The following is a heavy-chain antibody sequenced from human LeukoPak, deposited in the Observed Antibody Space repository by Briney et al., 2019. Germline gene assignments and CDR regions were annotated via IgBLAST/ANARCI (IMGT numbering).Heavy chain of an antibody. V-gene: IGHV4-38-2*02. CDR3: ARDRPGTSSLDY. D-gene: IGHD6-13*01. CDR1: GYSISSGYY. J-gene: IGHJ4*02. Sequence: SETLSLTCTVSGYSISSGYYWGWIRQPPGKGLEWIGSIYHSGSTYYNPSLKSRVTISVDTSKNQFSLMLSSVTAADTAVYYCARDRPGTSSLDYWGQGTLVTVSS. CDR2: IYHSGST.